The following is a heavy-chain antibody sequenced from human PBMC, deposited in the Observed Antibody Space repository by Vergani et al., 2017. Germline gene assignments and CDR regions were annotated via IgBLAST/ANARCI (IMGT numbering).Heavy chain of an antibody. CDR1: GFTFSSYA. CDR3: AKDSKGSYDYVWGSFDY. CDR2: ISGSGGST. D-gene: IGHD3-16*01. Sequence: EVQLLESGGGLVQPGGSLRLSCAASGFTFSSYAMSWVRQAPGKGLEWVSAISGSGGSTYYSDSVKGRFTISRDNSKNTLYLQMNSLRAEDTAVYYCAKDSKGSYDYVWGSFDYWGQGTLVTVSS. J-gene: IGHJ4*02. V-gene: IGHV3-23*01.